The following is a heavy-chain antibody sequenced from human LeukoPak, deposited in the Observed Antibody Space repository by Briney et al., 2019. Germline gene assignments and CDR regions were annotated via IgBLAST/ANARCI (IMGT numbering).Heavy chain of an antibody. Sequence: ASVTVSCQASGGTFSSYAISWVRQAPGQGLEWMGGIIPIFGTANYAQKFQGRVTITTDESTSTAYMGLSSLRSEDTAVYYCARSRLQQLAYYYYYYMDVWGKGTTVTVSS. CDR1: GGTFSSYA. D-gene: IGHD6-13*01. CDR2: IIPIFGTA. V-gene: IGHV1-69*05. J-gene: IGHJ6*03. CDR3: ARSRLQQLAYYYYYYMDV.